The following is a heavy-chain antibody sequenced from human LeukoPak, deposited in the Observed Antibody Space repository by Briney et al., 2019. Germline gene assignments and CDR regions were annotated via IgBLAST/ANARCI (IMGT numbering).Heavy chain of an antibody. CDR2: IYHSGST. CDR1: GYSISSGYY. V-gene: IGHV4-38-2*02. J-gene: IGHJ6*03. Sequence: SETLSLTCTVSGYSISSGYYWGWIRQPPGKGLEWIGSIYHSGSTYYNPSLKSRVTISVDTSKNQFSLKLSSVTAADTAVYYCAGAGGYDSSGYYYYYYMDAWGKGTTVTVSS. CDR3: AGAGGYDSSGYYYYYYMDA. D-gene: IGHD3-22*01.